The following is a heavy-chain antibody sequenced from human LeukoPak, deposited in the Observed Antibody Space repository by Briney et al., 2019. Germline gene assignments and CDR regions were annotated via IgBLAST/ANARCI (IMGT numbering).Heavy chain of an antibody. D-gene: IGHD2-2*01. CDR1: GFTFSSYS. CDR3: ARDRGVPA. V-gene: IGHV3-21*01. J-gene: IGHJ5*02. Sequence: GGSLRLSCAASGFTFSSYSMNWVRQAPGKGLEWVSSISSSSSYIYHADSVKGRFTITRDNAKNSLYLQMNSLRAEDTAVYYCARDRGVPAWGQGTLVTVSS. CDR2: ISSSSSYI.